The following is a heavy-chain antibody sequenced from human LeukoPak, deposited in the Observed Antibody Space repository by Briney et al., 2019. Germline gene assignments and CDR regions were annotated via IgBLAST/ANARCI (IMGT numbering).Heavy chain of an antibody. V-gene: IGHV1-18*01. CDR1: GYTFTNYD. Sequence: ASVKVSCKASGYTFTNYDISWVRQAPGQGLEWMGWISAYNGNTNYAQKLQGRVTMTTDTSTSTAYMELRSLRSDDTAVYYCARANYGAPTLGGKEPLVPVPS. CDR3: ARANYGAPTL. D-gene: IGHD4-17*01. CDR2: ISAYNGNT. J-gene: IGHJ4*02.